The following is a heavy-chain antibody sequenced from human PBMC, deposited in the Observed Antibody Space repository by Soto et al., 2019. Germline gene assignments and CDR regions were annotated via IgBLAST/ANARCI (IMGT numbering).Heavy chain of an antibody. D-gene: IGHD3-22*01. V-gene: IGHV4-31*03. Sequence: SETLSLTCTVSGGSISSGGYYWSWIRQHPGKGLEWIGYIYYSGSTYYNPSLKSRVTISVDTSKNQFSLKLSSVTAADTAVYYCARGSMIVVVGYYYYGMDVWSQGTTVTVSS. CDR1: GGSISSGGYY. J-gene: IGHJ6*02. CDR2: IYYSGST. CDR3: ARGSMIVVVGYYYYGMDV.